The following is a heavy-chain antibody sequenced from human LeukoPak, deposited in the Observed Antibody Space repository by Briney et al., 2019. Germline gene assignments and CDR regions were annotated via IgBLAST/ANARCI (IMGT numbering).Heavy chain of an antibody. CDR3: ARDLEDYYDSSGYSLDY. J-gene: IGHJ4*02. Sequence: GSLRLFWAAPGFPFSNHCIDWGRQAPGEGLEGVPFISSSSSYIYYADSVKGRFTTSRDNAKNTLYLQMNSLRAEDTAVYYCARDLEDYYDSSGYSLDYWGQGTLVTVSS. CDR1: GFPFSNHC. CDR2: ISSSSSYI. D-gene: IGHD3-22*01. V-gene: IGHV3-21*05.